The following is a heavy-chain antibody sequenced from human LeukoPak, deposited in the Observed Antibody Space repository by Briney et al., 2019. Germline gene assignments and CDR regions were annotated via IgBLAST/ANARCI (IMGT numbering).Heavy chain of an antibody. Sequence: SGGSLRLSCAASGFTFSSYAMSWVRQAPGKGLEWVSAISGSSTSTYYADSVKGRFTVSRDNSKNTLYLQMNSLRAEDTAVYYCAKDHWYCSSTSRYFDYWGQGTLVTVSS. CDR1: GFTFSSYA. CDR3: AKDHWYCSSTSRYFDY. J-gene: IGHJ4*02. CDR2: ISGSSTST. D-gene: IGHD2-2*01. V-gene: IGHV3-23*01.